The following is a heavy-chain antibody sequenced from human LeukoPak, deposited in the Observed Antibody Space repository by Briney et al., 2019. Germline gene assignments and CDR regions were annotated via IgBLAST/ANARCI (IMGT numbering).Heavy chain of an antibody. Sequence: SETLSLTCTVSGGSISSYYWSWIRQPPGKGLEWIGYIYYSGSTNYNPSLKSRVTISVDTSKNQFSLKLSSVTAADTAVYYCAREIRFWSGYPNDAFDIWGQGTMVTVSS. D-gene: IGHD3-3*01. CDR1: GGSISSYY. CDR3: AREIRFWSGYPNDAFDI. CDR2: IYYSGST. J-gene: IGHJ3*02. V-gene: IGHV4-59*01.